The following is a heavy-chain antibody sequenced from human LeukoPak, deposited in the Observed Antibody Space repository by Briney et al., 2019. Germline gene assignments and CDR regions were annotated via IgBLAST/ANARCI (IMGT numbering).Heavy chain of an antibody. J-gene: IGHJ4*02. Sequence: SETLSLTCAVYGGSFSGYYWSWIRQPPGKGLEWIGEINHSGSTNYNPSLKSRVTISVDTSKNQFSLKLSSVTAADTAVYYCARGLSTSGYGYWGQGTLVTVSS. CDR1: GGSFSGYY. V-gene: IGHV4-34*01. CDR2: INHSGST. CDR3: ARGLSTSGYGY. D-gene: IGHD5-12*01.